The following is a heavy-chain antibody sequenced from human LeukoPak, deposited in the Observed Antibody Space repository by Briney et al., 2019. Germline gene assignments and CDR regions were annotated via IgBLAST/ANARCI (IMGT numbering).Heavy chain of an antibody. Sequence: PSETLSLTCTVSGGSISRYYWSWIRQPAGKGLEWIGRIYTSGSTNYNPSLKSRVTMSVDTSKNQFSLKLSSVTAADTAVYYCARLQQLAPHDAFDIWGQGTMVTVSS. D-gene: IGHD6-13*01. J-gene: IGHJ3*02. V-gene: IGHV4-4*07. CDR1: GGSISRYY. CDR3: ARLQQLAPHDAFDI. CDR2: IYTSGST.